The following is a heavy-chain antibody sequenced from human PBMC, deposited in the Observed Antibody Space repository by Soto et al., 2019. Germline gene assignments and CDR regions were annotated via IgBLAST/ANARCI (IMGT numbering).Heavy chain of an antibody. J-gene: IGHJ6*02. V-gene: IGHV4-39*07. CDR2: IYYSGST. CDR3: ARDTGYSYGYTGYYYYYGMDV. Sequence: SETLSLTCTVSGGSISSSSYYWGWIRQPPGKGLEWIGSIYYSGSTYYNLSLKSRVTISVDTSKNQFSLKLSSVTAADTAVYYCARDTGYSYGYTGYYYYYGMDVWGQGTTVTVSS. CDR1: GGSISSSSYY. D-gene: IGHD5-18*01.